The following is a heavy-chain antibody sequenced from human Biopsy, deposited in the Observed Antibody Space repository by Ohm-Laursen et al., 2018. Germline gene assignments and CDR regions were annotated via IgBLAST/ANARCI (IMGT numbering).Heavy chain of an antibody. D-gene: IGHD3-10*01. CDR3: AHGSGSYYKWDF. J-gene: IGHJ4*02. CDR2: IFDRGTT. CDR1: GDSLSRSY. V-gene: IGHV4-59*08. Sequence: LSLPCILSGDSLSRSYWSWIRQSPGKGLEWVGHIFDRGTTNYNPSLKSRVTMSVDTSKKQFSLRMTSVTAADTAVYYCAHGSGSYYKWDFWGRGTLVTVSS.